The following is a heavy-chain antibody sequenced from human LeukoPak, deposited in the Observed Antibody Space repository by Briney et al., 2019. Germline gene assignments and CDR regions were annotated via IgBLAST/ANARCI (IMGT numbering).Heavy chain of an antibody. CDR3: ARYTHSSGFDY. J-gene: IGHJ4*02. D-gene: IGHD6-19*01. CDR1: GLIVSSNY. CDR2: IYSGGGT. V-gene: IGHV3-53*01. Sequence: GGSLRLSCAASGLIVSSNYMSWVRQAPGKGLEWVSVIYSGGGTYYADSVKGRFTISRDNSKNTLYLQMNSLRAEDTAVYYCARYTHSSGFDYWGQGTLVTVSS.